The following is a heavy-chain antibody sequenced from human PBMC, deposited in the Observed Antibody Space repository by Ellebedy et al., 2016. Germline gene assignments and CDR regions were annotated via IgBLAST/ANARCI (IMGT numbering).Heavy chain of an antibody. Sequence: SETLSLTCTVSGGSVSSSTYYWGWIRQPPGKGLEWIGNIYYSGSTYYNPSLKSRVTISIATSKSQFSLKLSSVTAADTAVYYCANGGYSYGYSWGQGTLVTVSS. J-gene: IGHJ4*02. CDR2: IYYSGST. CDR1: GGSVSSSTYY. D-gene: IGHD5-18*01. CDR3: ANGGYSYGYS. V-gene: IGHV4-39*01.